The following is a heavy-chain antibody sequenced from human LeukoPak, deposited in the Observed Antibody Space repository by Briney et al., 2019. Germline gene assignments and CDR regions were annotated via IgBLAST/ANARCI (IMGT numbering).Heavy chain of an antibody. V-gene: IGHV3-15*01. CDR3: TTDSGSYAPDAFDI. Sequence: GGSLRLSCAASGFTFSNAWMSWVRQAPGKGLEWVGRIKSKTDGGTTDYAAPVKGRSTISRDDSKNTLYLQMNSLKTEDTAVYYCTTDSGSYAPDAFDIWGQGTMVTVSS. D-gene: IGHD1-26*01. CDR1: GFTFSNAW. CDR2: IKSKTDGGTT. J-gene: IGHJ3*02.